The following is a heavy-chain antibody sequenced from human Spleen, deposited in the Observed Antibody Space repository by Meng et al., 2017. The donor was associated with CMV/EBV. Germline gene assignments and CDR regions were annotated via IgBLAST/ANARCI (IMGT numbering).Heavy chain of an antibody. CDR2: IRSDGTNK. V-gene: IGHV3-30*04. D-gene: IGHD1-26*01. Sequence: GGSLRLSCVASGSSFSSYAMHWVRQAPGQGPEWVAVIRSDGTNKYYIESVKGRFTISRENSKNTLYLEMSRLRADDTAVYHSTRGLGVVGATPRAYYGMDVWGQGTMVTVSS. CDR1: GSSFSSYA. CDR3: TRGLGVVGATPRAYYGMDV. J-gene: IGHJ6*02.